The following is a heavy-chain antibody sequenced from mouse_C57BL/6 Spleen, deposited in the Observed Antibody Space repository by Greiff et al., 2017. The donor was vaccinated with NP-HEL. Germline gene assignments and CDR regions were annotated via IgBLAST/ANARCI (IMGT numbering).Heavy chain of an antibody. V-gene: IGHV1-55*01. CDR1: GYTFTSYW. CDR2: IYPGSGST. Sequence: QVQLQQPGAELVKPGASVKMSCKASGYTFTSYWITWVKQRPGQGLEWIGDIYPGSGSTNYNEKFKSKATLTVDTSSSSAYMQLSSLTSEDSAVYYCARCVGSTVVADYYAMDYWGQGTSVTVSS. CDR3: ARCVGSTVVADYYAMDY. D-gene: IGHD1-1*01. J-gene: IGHJ4*01.